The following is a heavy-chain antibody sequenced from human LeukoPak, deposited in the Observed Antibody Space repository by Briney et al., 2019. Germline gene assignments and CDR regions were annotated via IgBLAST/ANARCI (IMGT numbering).Heavy chain of an antibody. V-gene: IGHV4-31*03. D-gene: IGHD2-15*01. CDR3: ARYRDSGGRLAFDI. CDR1: GGSISSDGYY. Sequence: PSETLSLTCTVSGGSISSDGYYWSWIRQHPGKGLEWIGYIYYSGTTYYNPSLESRVTMSVDTSKNQFSLKLGSVTAADTAVYYCARYRDSGGRLAFDIWGQGTVVTVSS. J-gene: IGHJ3*02. CDR2: IYYSGTT.